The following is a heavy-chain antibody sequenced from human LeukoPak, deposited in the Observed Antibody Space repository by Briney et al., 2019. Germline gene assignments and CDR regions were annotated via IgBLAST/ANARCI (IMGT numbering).Heavy chain of an antibody. CDR1: GFTFSSYW. CDR3: RSGYDGLDAFDI. CDR2: INSDGSST. Sequence: GGSLRLSCAASGFTFSSYWMHWVRQAPGKGLVWVSRINSDGSSTTYADSVKGRFTISRDNAKNTLYPQMNSLRAEDTAVYYCRSGYDGLDAFDIWGQGTMVTVSS. J-gene: IGHJ3*02. V-gene: IGHV3-74*01. D-gene: IGHD5-12*01.